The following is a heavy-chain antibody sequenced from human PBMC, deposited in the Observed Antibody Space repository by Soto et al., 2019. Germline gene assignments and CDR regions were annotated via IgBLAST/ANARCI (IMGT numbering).Heavy chain of an antibody. CDR1: GYTFASYY. Sequence: QVQLVQSGSEVKKPGASVMLSCKASGYTFASYYMHWVRQAPGQGLEWMGIINPSGGSTTYAQKFQGRVTMTRDTSTSTVYMELSSLRSEDTAMYYCARVSYSGSSWFPFEYWGQGTLVTVSS. CDR3: ARVSYSGSSWFPFEY. V-gene: IGHV1-46*01. CDR2: INPSGGST. J-gene: IGHJ4*02. D-gene: IGHD6-13*01.